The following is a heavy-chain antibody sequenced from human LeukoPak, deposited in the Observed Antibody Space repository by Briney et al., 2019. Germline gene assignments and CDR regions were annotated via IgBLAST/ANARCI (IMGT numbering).Heavy chain of an antibody. Sequence: PSETLSLTCSVSGGSISSSGYYWHWIRQPPGKGLEWVGSIYYSGTTYYNSSLKSRVTISEDTSKNRFSLMLTSVTAADTAVYYCARQVSDYFYYCIDVWGEGTTVIVSS. J-gene: IGHJ6*03. V-gene: IGHV4-39*01. CDR3: ARQVSDYFYYCIDV. CDR2: IYYSGTT. CDR1: GGSISSSGYY.